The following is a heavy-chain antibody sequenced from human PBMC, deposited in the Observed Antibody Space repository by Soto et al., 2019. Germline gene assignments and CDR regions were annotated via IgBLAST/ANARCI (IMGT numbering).Heavy chain of an antibody. CDR3: ARHGFVAAAPLWGYDYAIDV. V-gene: IGHV5-51*01. Sequence: PGESLKISCQGGGYDFTTFWIAWVRQMPGKGLEWMGIVYPGDSETRYSPSFQGQVTISADKSTNTAYLQWTSLKASDTAMYYCARHGFVAAAPLWGYDYAIDVWGQGTTVTVSS. CDR1: GYDFTTFW. D-gene: IGHD3-16*01. CDR2: VYPGDSET. J-gene: IGHJ6*02.